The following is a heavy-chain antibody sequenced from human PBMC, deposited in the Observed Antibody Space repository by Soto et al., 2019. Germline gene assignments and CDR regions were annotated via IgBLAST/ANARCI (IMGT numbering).Heavy chain of an antibody. J-gene: IGHJ3*02. CDR2: IYYSGST. CDR3: ARIPSRYCSSTSCHDAFDI. CDR1: GGPISSYY. Sequence: QVQLQESGPGLVKPSETLSLTCTVSGGPISSYYWSWIRQPPGKGLEWIGYIYYSGSTNYNPSLKSRVTISVDTSKNQFSLKLSSVTAADTAVYYCARIPSRYCSSTSCHDAFDIWGQGTMVTVSS. D-gene: IGHD2-2*01. V-gene: IGHV4-59*08.